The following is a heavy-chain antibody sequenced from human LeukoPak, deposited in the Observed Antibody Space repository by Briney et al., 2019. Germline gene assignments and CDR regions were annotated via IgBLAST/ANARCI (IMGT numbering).Heavy chain of an antibody. CDR2: IYYSGNT. V-gene: IGHV4-39*01. Sequence: SETLSLTCAVSGGSISSSNYYWGWIRQPPGQGLEWIRSIYYSGNTYYNPSLKSRVTISVDTSKNQFSLKLSSVTATDTAVYYCARRRAGRDWFDPWGQGTLVTVSS. J-gene: IGHJ5*02. CDR1: GGSISSSNYY. CDR3: ARRRAGRDWFDP. D-gene: IGHD6-19*01.